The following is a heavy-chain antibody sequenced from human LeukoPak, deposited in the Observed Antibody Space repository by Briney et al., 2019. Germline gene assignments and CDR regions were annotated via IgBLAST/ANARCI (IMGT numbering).Heavy chain of an antibody. CDR3: ARDYDILTRYYFDY. Sequence: GASVNVSCKASGYTFTSYAMNWVRQAPGQGLEWMGWINTNTGNPTYAQGFTGRFVFALDTSVSTAYLQISSLKAEDTAVYYCARDYDILTRYYFDYWGQGTLVTVSS. CDR2: INTNTGNP. J-gene: IGHJ4*02. CDR1: GYTFTSYA. V-gene: IGHV7-4-1*02. D-gene: IGHD3-9*01.